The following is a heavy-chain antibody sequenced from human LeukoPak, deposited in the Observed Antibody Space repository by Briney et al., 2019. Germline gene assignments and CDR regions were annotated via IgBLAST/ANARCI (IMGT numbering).Heavy chain of an antibody. CDR2: INHSGST. CDR3: ARGPYYDFWSGLTDHYYYMDV. J-gene: IGHJ6*03. V-gene: IGHV4-34*01. CDR1: GGSFSGYY. D-gene: IGHD3-3*01. Sequence: SETLSLTCAVYGGSFSGYYWSWIRQPPGKGLEWTGEINHSGSTNYNPSLKSRVSISVDTSKNQFSLKVSSLTAADTAVYYCARGPYYDFWSGLTDHYYYMDVWGKGTTVTVSS.